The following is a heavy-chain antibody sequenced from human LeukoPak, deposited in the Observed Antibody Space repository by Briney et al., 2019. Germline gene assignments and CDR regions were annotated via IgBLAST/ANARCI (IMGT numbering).Heavy chain of an antibody. J-gene: IGHJ6*03. D-gene: IGHD7-27*01. CDR3: ARENWADYYYYYMDV. CDR1: GGSISSSSYY. CDR2: IYYSGST. Sequence: SETLSLTCTVSGGSISSSSYYWGWIRQPPGKGLEWIGSIYYSGSTYYNPSLKSRVTISVDTSKNQFSLKLSSVTAADTAVYYCARENWADYYYYYMDVWGKGTTVTISS. V-gene: IGHV4-39*07.